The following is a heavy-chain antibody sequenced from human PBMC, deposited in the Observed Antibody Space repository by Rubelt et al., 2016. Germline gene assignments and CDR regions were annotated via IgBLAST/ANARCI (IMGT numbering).Heavy chain of an antibody. CDR1: GFTFSNFA. D-gene: IGHD6-6*01. CDR3: AKRGGLYSSSPIDY. V-gene: IGHV3-23*01. J-gene: IGHJ4*02. Sequence: EVQLLASGGGLAQPGGSLRLSCAASGFTFSNFAMSWVRQAPGKGLEWVSGISGTGGSTYNADSVKGRFTISRDNSKNTRYLQMNSLRADETAVYYCAKRGGLYSSSPIDYWGQGTLVTVSS. CDR2: ISGTGGST.